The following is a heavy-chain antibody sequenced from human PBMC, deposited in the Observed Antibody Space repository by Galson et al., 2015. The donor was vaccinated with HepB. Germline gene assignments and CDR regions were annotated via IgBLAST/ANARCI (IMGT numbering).Heavy chain of an antibody. Sequence: SLRLSCAASGFTFSGSAMHWVRQASGEGLEWVGRIRSKANSYAPAYAASVKGRFTISRDDSTTTAYLQMNSLKTEDTAVYYCTVQLWLGYYYGMDVWGQGTTVTVSS. J-gene: IGHJ6*02. D-gene: IGHD5-18*01. CDR3: TVQLWLGYYYGMDV. CDR2: IRSKANSYAP. V-gene: IGHV3-73*01. CDR1: GFTFSGSA.